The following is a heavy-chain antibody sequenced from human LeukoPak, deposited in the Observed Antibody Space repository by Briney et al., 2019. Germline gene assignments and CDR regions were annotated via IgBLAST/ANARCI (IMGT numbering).Heavy chain of an antibody. Sequence: GGSLRLSCAASGFTFRSYAMSWVRQSPGKGLEWVSGLTTGGSAYYVDSVRGRFTISRDDSKNTLYLQMNGLRAEDTAVYYCAKSGTDYDFWVSGYWGQGTLVTVSS. CDR2: LTTGGSA. J-gene: IGHJ4*02. V-gene: IGHV3-23*01. CDR1: GFTFRSYA. D-gene: IGHD3-3*01. CDR3: AKSGTDYDFWVSGY.